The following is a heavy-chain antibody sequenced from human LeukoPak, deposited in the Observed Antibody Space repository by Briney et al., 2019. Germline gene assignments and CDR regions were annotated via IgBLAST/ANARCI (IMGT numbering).Heavy chain of an antibody. Sequence: SVKVSCKASGGTFSSYAISWVRQAPGQGLEWMGGIIPIFGTANYAQKFQGRVTITADESTSTAYMELSSLRAEDTAVYYCAKVLDRRIAAVGFFDYWGQGTLVTVSS. V-gene: IGHV1-69*01. CDR3: AKVLDRRIAAVGFFDY. D-gene: IGHD6-13*01. CDR1: GGTFSSYA. J-gene: IGHJ4*02. CDR2: IIPIFGTA.